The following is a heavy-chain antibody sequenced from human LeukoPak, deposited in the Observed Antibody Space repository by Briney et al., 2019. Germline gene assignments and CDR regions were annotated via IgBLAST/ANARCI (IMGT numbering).Heavy chain of an antibody. V-gene: IGHV4-59*08. D-gene: IGHD2-15*01. Sequence: SETLSLTCTVSGSSISNYFWSWIRQSPGKGLECIGYIHDTGRTKYNPSLESRVTISIDTSNQFSLTLRSVTAADTAVYYCARLLRWSEDGFDIWGQGTMVAISS. J-gene: IGHJ3*02. CDR2: IHDTGRT. CDR1: GSSISNYF. CDR3: ARLLRWSEDGFDI.